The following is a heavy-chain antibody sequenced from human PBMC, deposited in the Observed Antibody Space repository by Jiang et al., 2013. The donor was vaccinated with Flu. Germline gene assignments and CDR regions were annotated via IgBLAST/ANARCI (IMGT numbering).Heavy chain of an antibody. J-gene: IGHJ4*02. Sequence: RIYTMGAPTTTPPLKSRVTISVDTSKNQFSLKLSSVTAADTAVYYCARGVVVVPAPGYYFDYWGQGTLVTVSS. D-gene: IGHD2-2*01. CDR2: IYTMGAP. V-gene: IGHV4-61*02. CDR3: ARGVVVVPAPGYYFDY.